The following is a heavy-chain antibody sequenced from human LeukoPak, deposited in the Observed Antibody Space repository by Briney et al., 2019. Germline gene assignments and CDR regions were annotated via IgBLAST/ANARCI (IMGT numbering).Heavy chain of an antibody. CDR1: GFTFSSYS. D-gene: IGHD1-7*01. CDR2: ISSSSSYI. CDR3: ARTGYNWNYPGSYYYYYMDV. J-gene: IGHJ6*03. Sequence: GGSLRLSCAASGFTFSSYSMNWVRQAPGKGLEWVSSISSSSSYIYYADSVRGRFTISRDNAKNSLYLQMNSLRAEDTAVYYCARTGYNWNYPGSYYYYYMDVWGKGTTVTVSS. V-gene: IGHV3-21*01.